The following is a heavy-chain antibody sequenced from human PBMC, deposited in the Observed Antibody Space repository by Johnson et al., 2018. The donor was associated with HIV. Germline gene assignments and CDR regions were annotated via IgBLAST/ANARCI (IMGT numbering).Heavy chain of an antibody. D-gene: IGHD2-15*01. CDR2: IRFDGSNK. V-gene: IGHV3-30*02. Sequence: QVQLVESGGGVVQPGGSLRLSCAASGFTFSSYGMHWVRQAPGKGLEWVAFIRFDGSNKYYADSVKGRFTISRDNSKNTLYLQMNNLRAEDTALYYCVRDTGYCSGGRCDDAFDVWGQGTVVTVSS. CDR3: VRDTGYCSGGRCDDAFDV. CDR1: GFTFSSYG. J-gene: IGHJ3*01.